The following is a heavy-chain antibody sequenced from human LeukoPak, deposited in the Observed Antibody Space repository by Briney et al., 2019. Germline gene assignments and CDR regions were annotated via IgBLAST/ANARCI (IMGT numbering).Heavy chain of an antibody. V-gene: IGHV7-4-1*02. D-gene: IGHD4-23*01. Sequence: ASVKVSCKASGYTFTSYAMNWVRQAPGQGPEWMGWINTNIGNPTYAQGFTGRFVFSLDTSVSTAYLQISSLKAEDTAVYYCARVREVTPVFDYFRHWGQGTLVTVSS. CDR2: INTNIGNP. CDR3: ARVREVTPVFDYFRH. CDR1: GYTFTSYA. J-gene: IGHJ1*01.